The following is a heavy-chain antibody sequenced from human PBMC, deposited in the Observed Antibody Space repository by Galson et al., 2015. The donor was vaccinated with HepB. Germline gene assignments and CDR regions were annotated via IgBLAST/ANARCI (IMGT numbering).Heavy chain of an antibody. CDR2: INGSGGST. CDR3: AKEAGYSGSFFDY. Sequence: SLRLSCAASGFTFSTYAMTWVRQAPGKGLEWVSLINGSGGSTYSADSVKGRFTIFRDNSKNTVSLQMYSLRAEDTAVYFCAKEAGYSGSFFDYWGQGTLVTVSS. D-gene: IGHD1-26*01. V-gene: IGHV3-23*01. J-gene: IGHJ4*02. CDR1: GFTFSTYA.